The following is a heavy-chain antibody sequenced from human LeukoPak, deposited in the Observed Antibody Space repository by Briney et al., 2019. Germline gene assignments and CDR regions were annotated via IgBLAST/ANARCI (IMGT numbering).Heavy chain of an antibody. Sequence: AASVKVSCKASGYTFTGYYMHWVRQAPGQGLEWMGWINPNSGGTNYAQKFQGRVTMTRDTSISTAYMKLSRLRSDDTAVYFCETMVRGVSYDAFDIWGQGTMVTVSS. CDR1: GYTFTGYY. CDR3: ETMVRGVSYDAFDI. D-gene: IGHD3-10*01. CDR2: INPNSGGT. J-gene: IGHJ3*02. V-gene: IGHV1-2*02.